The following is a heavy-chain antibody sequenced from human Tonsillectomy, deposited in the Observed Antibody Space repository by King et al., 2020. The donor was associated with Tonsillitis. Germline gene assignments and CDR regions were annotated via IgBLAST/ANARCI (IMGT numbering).Heavy chain of an antibody. Sequence: QLQESGPGLVKPSQTLSLTCTVSGGSISSGDYYWSWIRQPPGKGLEWIGYIYYSGSTYYNPSLKSRVTISVDTSKNQFSLKLSSVTAADTAVYYCARDRGAGTGLYYYGMDVWGQGTTVTVSS. V-gene: IGHV4-30-4*01. CDR3: ARDRGAGTGLYYYGMDV. J-gene: IGHJ6*02. CDR1: GGSISSGDYY. D-gene: IGHD6-13*01. CDR2: IYYSGST.